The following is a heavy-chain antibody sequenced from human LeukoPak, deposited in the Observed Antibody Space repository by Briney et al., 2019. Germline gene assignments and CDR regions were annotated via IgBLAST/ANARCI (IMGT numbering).Heavy chain of an antibody. Sequence: SETLSLTCTVSGGSISTGSYYWGWIRRPPGKGLEWIGNIYYSGSTYYNSSLKSQVTISVDTSKNQFSLKVSSVTAADTAVYYCARLRSGGLSAYFDYWGQGTLVTVSS. CDR2: IYYSGST. CDR1: GGSISTGSYY. V-gene: IGHV4-39*01. CDR3: ARLRSGGLSAYFDY. D-gene: IGHD3-10*01. J-gene: IGHJ4*02.